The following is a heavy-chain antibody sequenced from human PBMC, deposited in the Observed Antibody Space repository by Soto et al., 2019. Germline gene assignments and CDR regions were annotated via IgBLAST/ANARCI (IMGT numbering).Heavy chain of an antibody. Sequence: QVQLVESGGGVVQPGRSLRLSCAASGFTFSSYAMHWVRQAPGKGLEWVTVISYDGSNKYYADSVKGRFTISRDNSKNTLYLQMNSLRAEDTTVYYCARGDSGCYSSYFDYWGQGTLVTVSS. CDR3: ARGDSGCYSSYFDY. J-gene: IGHJ4*02. CDR2: ISYDGSNK. V-gene: IGHV3-30-3*01. CDR1: GFTFSSYA. D-gene: IGHD6-19*01.